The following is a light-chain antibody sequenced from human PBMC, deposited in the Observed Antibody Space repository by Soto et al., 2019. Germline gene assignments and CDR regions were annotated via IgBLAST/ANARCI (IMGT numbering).Light chain of an antibody. CDR1: QGIRND. CDR2: AAS. V-gene: IGKV1-17*01. Sequence: DIRMTQSPSSLSASVGDRVTITCRARQGIRNDLDWYQQKPGKAPKRLIYAASSLQSGVPSRFSGSGSGTEFTLTVSSLQPEDFATYYCLQHNSYPWTFGQGTKVEIK. J-gene: IGKJ1*01. CDR3: LQHNSYPWT.